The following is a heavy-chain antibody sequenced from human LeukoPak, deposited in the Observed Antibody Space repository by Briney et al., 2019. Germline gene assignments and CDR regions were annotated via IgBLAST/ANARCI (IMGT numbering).Heavy chain of an antibody. CDR1: GFTFSSFA. CDR2: ISYDGTNK. D-gene: IGHD6-19*01. Sequence: QPGRSLRPSCAASGFTFSSFAMHWVRLAPDKGLEWVAVISYDGTNKDYADSVKGRFTMSRDNSKNTLYLQMNSLRLEDTALYYCARDGNSGWYTGENYYYYGMDVWGQGTTVTVSS. V-gene: IGHV3-30-3*01. J-gene: IGHJ6*02. CDR3: ARDGNSGWYTGENYYYYGMDV.